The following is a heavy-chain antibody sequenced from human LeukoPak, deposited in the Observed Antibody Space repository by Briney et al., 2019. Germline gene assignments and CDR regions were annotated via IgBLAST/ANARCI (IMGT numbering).Heavy chain of an antibody. J-gene: IGHJ4*02. CDR1: GVHISTYY. CDR2: IYYSGST. D-gene: IGHD5-18*01. V-gene: IGHV4-59*01. Sequence: SETLSFTCAGSGVHISTYYWSWLRQPPGKGLEWIGYIYYSGSTNYNSSLKSRVTISVDTSKNQFSLKLSSVTAADTAVYYCARGAPWIQLWFNAPYFDSWGQGTLVTVSS. CDR3: ARGAPWIQLWFNAPYFDS.